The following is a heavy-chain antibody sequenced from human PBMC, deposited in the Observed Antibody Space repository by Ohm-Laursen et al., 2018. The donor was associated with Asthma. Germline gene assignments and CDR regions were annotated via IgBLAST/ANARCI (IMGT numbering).Heavy chain of an antibody. D-gene: IGHD3-10*01. CDR3: VRDLVDRFDY. CDR2: IYIRNT. Sequence: ASVKVSCKASGYSLTSYALSWVRQAPGQRPEWMGWIYIRNTNYAPRFRDRITMTTDASTNTAYMELGSLRSDDTAVYYCVRDLVDRFDYWGQGSLVIVSS. CDR1: GYSLTSYA. V-gene: IGHV1-18*01. J-gene: IGHJ4*02.